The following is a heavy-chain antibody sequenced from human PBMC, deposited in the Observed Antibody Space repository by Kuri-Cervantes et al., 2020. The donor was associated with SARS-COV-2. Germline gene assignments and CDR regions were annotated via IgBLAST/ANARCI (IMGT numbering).Heavy chain of an antibody. Sequence: GGSLRLSCAASGFSFSDYYMIWIRQAPGKGLEWVSYISSSTTYTNHAGSVKGRFTISRDNAKNSLYLHMDSLRAEDSAVYSCARGGLCSGGSCYHYSYYMDVWGKGTTVTVSS. D-gene: IGHD2-15*01. J-gene: IGHJ6*03. CDR2: ISSSTTYT. V-gene: IGHV3-11*06. CDR3: ARGGLCSGGSCYHYSYYMDV. CDR1: GFSFSDYY.